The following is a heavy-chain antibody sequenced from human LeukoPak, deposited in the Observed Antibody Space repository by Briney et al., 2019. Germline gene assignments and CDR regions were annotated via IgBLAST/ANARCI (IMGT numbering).Heavy chain of an antibody. CDR3: ASLLWFGELMYFDY. CDR2: IYYSGST. V-gene: IGHV4-59*01. Sequence: SETLSLTCTVSGGSISSYYWSWIRQPPGKGLEWIGYIYYSGSTNYNPSLKSRVTISVDTSKNQFSLKLSSVTAADTAVYYCASLLWFGELMYFDYWGQGTLVTVSS. D-gene: IGHD3-10*01. CDR1: GGSISSYY. J-gene: IGHJ4*02.